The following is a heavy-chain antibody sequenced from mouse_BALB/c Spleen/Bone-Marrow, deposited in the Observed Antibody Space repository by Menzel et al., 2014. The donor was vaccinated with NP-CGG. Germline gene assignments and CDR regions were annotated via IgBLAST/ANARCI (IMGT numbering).Heavy chain of an antibody. D-gene: IGHD2-4*01. V-gene: IGHV5-9-2*01. J-gene: IGHJ3*01. Sequence: EVKLVESGGGLVKSGGSLKLSCAASGFSFNSYGMSWVRQTPEKRLEWVATISGGGSYTFYPDSVKGRFTISRDNAKNNLYLQLSSLWSEDTALYYCARHAYYDQTEVSFVYWGQGTLVTVSA. CDR2: ISGGGSYT. CDR1: GFSFNSYG. CDR3: ARHAYYDQTEVSFVY.